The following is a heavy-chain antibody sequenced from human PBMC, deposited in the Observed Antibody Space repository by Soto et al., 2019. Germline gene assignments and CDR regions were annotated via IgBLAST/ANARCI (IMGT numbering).Heavy chain of an antibody. Sequence: QVHLVQSGAVVENPGASVKVSCKASGYTFTNFGINWVRQAPGQGLEWMGWITPYNGNANYPQKHQDRLTITTDTSTNTAYLELRSLRSADTAVYFCARARMFSGAHHDYCGQGTRVTVSS. J-gene: IGHJ4*02. CDR2: ITPYNGNA. CDR1: GYTFTNFG. V-gene: IGHV1-18*04. CDR3: ARARMFSGAHHDY. D-gene: IGHD1-26*01.